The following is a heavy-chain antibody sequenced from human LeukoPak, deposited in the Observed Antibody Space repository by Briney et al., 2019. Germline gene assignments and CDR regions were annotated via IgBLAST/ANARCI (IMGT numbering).Heavy chain of an antibody. CDR1: GFTFSSYD. Sequence: GGPLRLSCAASGFTFSSYDMHWVRQATGKGLEWVSAIGTAGDTYYPGSVKGRFTISRENAKNSLYLQMNSLRAGDTAVYYCARGPGKGDRGGVAFDIWGQGTMVTVSS. CDR2: IGTAGDT. V-gene: IGHV3-13*01. D-gene: IGHD3-16*01. CDR3: ARGPGKGDRGGVAFDI. J-gene: IGHJ3*02.